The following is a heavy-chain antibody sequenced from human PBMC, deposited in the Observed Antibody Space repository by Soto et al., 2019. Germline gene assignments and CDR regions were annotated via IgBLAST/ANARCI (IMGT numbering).Heavy chain of an antibody. CDR3: ALWGRSIETCGVVIPDWFDP. Sequence: SETLSLTCNVSGGSISSSSYYWGWIRQPPGKGLEWIGSIYYSGSIYYNPSFKSRVTISVDTSKNQFSLKLTSVTAADMAVYYPALWGRSIETCGVVIPDWFDPWDQETLVAVSS. D-gene: IGHD3-3*01. J-gene: IGHJ5*01. CDR1: GGSISSSSYY. V-gene: IGHV4-39*01. CDR2: IYYSGSI.